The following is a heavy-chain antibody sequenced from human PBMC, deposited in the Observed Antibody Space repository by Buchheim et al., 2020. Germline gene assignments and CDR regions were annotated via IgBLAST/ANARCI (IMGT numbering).Heavy chain of an antibody. CDR3: AKDQGLMVYAIYYYYYYGMDV. V-gene: IGHV3-30*18. J-gene: IGHJ6*02. D-gene: IGHD2-8*01. Sequence: QVQLVESGGGVVQPGRSLRLSCAASGFTFSSYGMHWVRQAPGKGLEWVAVISYDGSNKYYADSVKGRFTISRDNSKNTLYLQMNSLRAEDTAVYYCAKDQGLMVYAIYYYYYYGMDVWGQGT. CDR2: ISYDGSNK. CDR1: GFTFSSYG.